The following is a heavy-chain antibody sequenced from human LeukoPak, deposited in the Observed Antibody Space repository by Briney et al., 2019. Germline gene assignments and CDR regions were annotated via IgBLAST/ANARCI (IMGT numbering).Heavy chain of an antibody. CDR3: ARDAVEVSSSYELYFDY. D-gene: IGHD6-13*01. CDR1: GFTFSSYE. Sequence: GGSLRLSCAASGFTFSSYEMNWVRQAPGKGLEWVSYISSSGSTIYYADSVKGRFTISRDNAKNSLYLQMNSLRAEDTAVYYCARDAVEVSSSYELYFDYWGQGTLVTVSS. J-gene: IGHJ4*02. CDR2: ISSSGSTI. V-gene: IGHV3-48*03.